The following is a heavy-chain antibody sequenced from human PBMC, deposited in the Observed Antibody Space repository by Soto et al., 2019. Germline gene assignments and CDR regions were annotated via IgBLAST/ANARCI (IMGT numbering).Heavy chain of an antibody. V-gene: IGHV3-7*04. CDR3: ARLYYESSGYLPSPYYYYYGMDV. J-gene: IGHJ6*02. CDR1: GFTFSSYW. CDR2: IKQDGSEK. D-gene: IGHD3-22*01. Sequence: EVQLVESGGGLVQPGGSLRLSCAASGFTFSSYWMSWVRQAPGKGLEWVANIKQDGSEKYYVDSVTGRFTISRDNAKNTLSLQVTNLRADDTAVYYRARLYYESSGYLPSPYYYYYGMDVWRQGTTVTVSS.